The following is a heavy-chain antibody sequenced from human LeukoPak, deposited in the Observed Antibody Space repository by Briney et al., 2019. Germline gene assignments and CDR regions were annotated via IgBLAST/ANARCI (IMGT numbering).Heavy chain of an antibody. J-gene: IGHJ4*02. V-gene: IGHV4-59*08. Sequence: SETLSLTCAVYGGSFSGYYWSWIRQPPGKGLEWIGYIYYSGSTTYNPSLQSRVTISVDTSKNQFSLKLTSVTAADTAVYYCARSMTTSHYFNYWGQGTLVTVSS. CDR1: GGSFSGYY. D-gene: IGHD3-16*01. CDR2: IYYSGST. CDR3: ARSMTTSHYFNY.